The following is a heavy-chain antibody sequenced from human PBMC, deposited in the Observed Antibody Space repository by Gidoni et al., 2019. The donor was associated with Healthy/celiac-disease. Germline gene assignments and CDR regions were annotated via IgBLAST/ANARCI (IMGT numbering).Heavy chain of an antibody. Sequence: EVQRGQSGAEVKKPGEHLKIYCKGSGSSCTSYWIGWVRQMPGKGLEWMGITYPGDSDTRYSPSFQGQVTISADKSISTAYLQWSSLKASDTAMYYCAYLSSGWYWALWYWGQGTLVTVSS. CDR2: TYPGDSDT. V-gene: IGHV5-51*01. D-gene: IGHD6-19*01. J-gene: IGHJ4*02. CDR1: GSSCTSYW. CDR3: AYLSSGWYWALWY.